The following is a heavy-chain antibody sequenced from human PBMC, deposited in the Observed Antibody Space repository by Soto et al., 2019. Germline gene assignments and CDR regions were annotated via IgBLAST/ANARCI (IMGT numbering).Heavy chain of an antibody. V-gene: IGHV3-23*01. CDR2: VSRGSG. CDR1: GLSFSSYA. Sequence: PGGSLRLSCAASGLSFSSYAMSWVRQAPGRGLEWVSGVSRGSGNYADSVKGRFTISRDNSKNTLYLQMNSLRAEDTALYYCATSGDYGMDVWGQGTTVTSP. J-gene: IGHJ6*02. CDR3: ATSGDYGMDV.